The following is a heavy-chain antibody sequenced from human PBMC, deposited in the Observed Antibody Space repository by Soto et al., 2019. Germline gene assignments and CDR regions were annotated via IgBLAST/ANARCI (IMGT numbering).Heavy chain of an antibody. V-gene: IGHV4-30-4*01. CDR2: IYYSGST. J-gene: IGHJ5*02. Sequence: SETLSLTCTVAEGSISSGDYSWSCIRQPPGKGLEWIGYIYYSGSTYCNPSLKSRVSISVDTSKNQFSLKLSSVTAADTAVYYCARVVVVITTWGNWFDPWGQGTLLTVSS. D-gene: IGHD3-22*01. CDR3: ARVVVVITTWGNWFDP. CDR1: EGSISSGDYS.